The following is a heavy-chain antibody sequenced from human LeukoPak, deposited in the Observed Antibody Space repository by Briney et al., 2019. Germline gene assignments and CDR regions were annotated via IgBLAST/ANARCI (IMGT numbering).Heavy chain of an antibody. D-gene: IGHD2-8*01. CDR2: IYYSGST. Sequence: SETLSLTCTVSGGSISSSSYYWGWIRQPPGKGLEWIGSIYYSGSTYYNPPLKSRVTISVGRSKNQFSLKLSSVTAADTAVYYCARAGSSSRVLMVYADNWFDPWGQGTLVTVSS. CDR1: GGSISSSSYY. J-gene: IGHJ5*02. V-gene: IGHV4-39*07. CDR3: ARAGSSSRVLMVYADNWFDP.